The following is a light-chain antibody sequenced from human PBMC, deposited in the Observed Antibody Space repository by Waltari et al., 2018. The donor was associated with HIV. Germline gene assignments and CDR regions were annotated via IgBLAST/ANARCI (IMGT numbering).Light chain of an antibody. V-gene: IGLV2-23*02. CDR3: CSHAGSSIYV. CDR2: DVS. J-gene: IGLJ1*01. Sequence: QSALTQPASVSGSPGQSSTISCTGPSSDVGGYNLVSWYQQHPGKAPQLMIYDVSKRPSGVSNRFSGSKSGNTASLTISGLQAEDEADYYCCSHAGSSIYVFGTGTKVTVL. CDR1: SSDVGGYNL.